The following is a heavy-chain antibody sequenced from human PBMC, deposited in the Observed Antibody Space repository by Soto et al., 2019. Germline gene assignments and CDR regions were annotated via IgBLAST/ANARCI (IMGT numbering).Heavy chain of an antibody. Sequence: QVQLQESGPGLVKPSETLSLTCTVSGGSISSYYWSWIRQPPGKGLEWIGYIYYSGSTNYNPSLMSPVPVSVDTSKNQFSLTLSSVTAADTAVYYCARFNWYFDLWGRGTLVTVSS. CDR3: ARFNWYFDL. V-gene: IGHV4-59*08. J-gene: IGHJ2*01. CDR2: IYYSGST. CDR1: GGSISSYY.